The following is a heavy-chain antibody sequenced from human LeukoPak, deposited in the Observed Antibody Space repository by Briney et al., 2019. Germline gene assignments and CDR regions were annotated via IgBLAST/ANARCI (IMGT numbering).Heavy chain of an antibody. J-gene: IGHJ6*02. CDR2: ISAYNGNT. D-gene: IGHD3-3*01. V-gene: IGHV1-18*01. CDR1: GYTFTSYG. CDR3: ARAEPVTIFGSYYYYGMDV. Sequence: ASVKVSCKASGYTFTSYGISWVRQAPGPGLEWMGWISAYNGNTNYAQKLQGRVTMTTDTSTSTAYMELRSLRSDDTAVYYCARAEPVTIFGSYYYYGMDVWGQGTTVTVSS.